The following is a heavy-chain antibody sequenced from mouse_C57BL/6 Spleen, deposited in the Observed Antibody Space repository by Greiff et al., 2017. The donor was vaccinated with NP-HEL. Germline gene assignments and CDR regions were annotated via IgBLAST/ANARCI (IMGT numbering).Heavy chain of an antibody. D-gene: IGHD2-3*01. CDR2: IHPNSGST. CDR3: AREDDGYFDY. CDR1: GYTFTSYW. V-gene: IGHV1-64*01. J-gene: IGHJ2*01. Sequence: QVQLQQPGAELVKPGASVKLSCKASGYTFTSYWMHWVKQRPGQGLEWIGTIHPNSGSTNYNEKFKSKATLTVDKSSSTAYMQLSSLTSEDSAVYYCAREDDGYFDYWGQGTTLTVSS.